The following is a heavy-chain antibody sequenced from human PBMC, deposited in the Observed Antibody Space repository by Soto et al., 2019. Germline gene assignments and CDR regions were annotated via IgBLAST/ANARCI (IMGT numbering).Heavy chain of an antibody. J-gene: IGHJ5*02. V-gene: IGHV1-8*01. Sequence: ASVKVSCKASGYSFTNNDVSWVRQATGQGLEWRGWMKPGSGDTGYAQKFQGRVTMTRDISIATAYMELSSLRSDDTAIYYCARMATFGSLNWFEPWGQGTLVTVSS. CDR2: MKPGSGDT. CDR3: ARMATFGSLNWFEP. CDR1: GYSFTNND. D-gene: IGHD3-16*01.